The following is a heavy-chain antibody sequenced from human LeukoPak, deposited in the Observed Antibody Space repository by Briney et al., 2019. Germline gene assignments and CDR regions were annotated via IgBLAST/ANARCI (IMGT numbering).Heavy chain of an antibody. J-gene: IGHJ4*02. CDR2: MNPKTGNT. CDR1: GYTFTIYD. V-gene: IGHV1-8*01. Sequence: ASVKVSCKASGYTFTIYDINWVRQAPGQGLEWMGWMNPKTGNTGYAQNFQGRVSMTSNTSITTAYMELSSLRSEDMAVYYCARGLGSPVGQWGQGTLVTVSS. CDR3: ARGLGSPVGQ. D-gene: IGHD1-26*01.